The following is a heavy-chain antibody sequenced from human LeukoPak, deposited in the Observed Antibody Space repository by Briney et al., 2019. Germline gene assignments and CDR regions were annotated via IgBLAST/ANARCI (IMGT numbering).Heavy chain of an antibody. CDR2: INPNSGGT. CDR3: ARDQGLVATILAPYAFDI. D-gene: IGHD5-12*01. CDR1: GYTFTGYY. J-gene: IGHJ3*02. Sequence: EASVKVSCKASGYTFTGYYMHWVRQAPGQGLEWMGWINPNSGGTNYAQKFQGRVTMTRDTSISTAYMELSRLRSDDTAVYYCARDQGLVATILAPYAFDIWGQGTMVTVSS. V-gene: IGHV1-2*02.